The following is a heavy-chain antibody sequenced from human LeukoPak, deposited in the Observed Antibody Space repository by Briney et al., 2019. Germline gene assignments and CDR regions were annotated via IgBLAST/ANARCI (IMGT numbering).Heavy chain of an antibody. CDR2: INPSGGST. J-gene: IGHJ6*04. CDR1: GYTFTSYY. V-gene: IGHV1-46*01. CDR3: AGGPYCSSTSCYWSYYYYYGMDV. Sequence: ASVKVSCKASGYTFTSYYMHWVRQALGQGLEWMGIINPSGGSTSYAQKFQGRVTMTRDTSTSTVYMELSSLRSEDTAVYYCAGGPYCSSTSCYWSYYYYYGMDVWGKGTTVTVSS. D-gene: IGHD2-2*01.